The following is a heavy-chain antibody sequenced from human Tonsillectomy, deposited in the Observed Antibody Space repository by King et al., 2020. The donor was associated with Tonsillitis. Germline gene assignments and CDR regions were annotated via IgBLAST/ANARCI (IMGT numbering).Heavy chain of an antibody. Sequence: VQLQESGPGLVKPSQTLSLTCTVSGGSISSGDYYWSWIRQPPGKGLEWVGYIYYSGSTYYNPSLKSRVTISVDTSKNQFSLKLSSVTAADTAVYYCALCRSDGGPAAIYNWLDTWGQGTLVTVSP. J-gene: IGHJ5*02. CDR1: GGSISSGDYY. CDR3: ALCRSDGGPAAIYNWLDT. V-gene: IGHV4-30-4*01. D-gene: IGHD2-2*02. CDR2: IYYSGST.